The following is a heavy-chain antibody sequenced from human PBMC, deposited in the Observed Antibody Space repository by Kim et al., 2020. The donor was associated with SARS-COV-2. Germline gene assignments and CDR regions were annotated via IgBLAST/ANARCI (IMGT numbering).Heavy chain of an antibody. D-gene: IGHD6-19*01. Sequence: SETLSLTCTVSGGSISSSSYYWGWIRQPPGKGLEWIGSIYYSGSTYYNPSLKSRVTISVDTSKNQFSLKLSSVTAADTAVYYCARVQRAVAGCFDYWGQGTLVTVSS. CDR1: GGSISSSSYY. J-gene: IGHJ4*02. CDR2: IYYSGST. CDR3: ARVQRAVAGCFDY. V-gene: IGHV4-39*01.